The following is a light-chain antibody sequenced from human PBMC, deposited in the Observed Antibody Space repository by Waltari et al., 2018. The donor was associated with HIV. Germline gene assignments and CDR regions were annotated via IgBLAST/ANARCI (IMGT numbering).Light chain of an antibody. J-gene: IGLJ2*01. CDR3: AAWDDRLSGRL. V-gene: IGLV1-47*01. CDR1: NSNVRNNY. Sequence: QSLLAQPRSVSGTPGQRVNISCSGSNSNVRNNYVYWYQQVPGVAPKLLSYRKNRRPSGVPDRFSGSKSGTSASLAISGLRTEDEGDYYCAAWDDRLSGRLFGGGTK. CDR2: RKN.